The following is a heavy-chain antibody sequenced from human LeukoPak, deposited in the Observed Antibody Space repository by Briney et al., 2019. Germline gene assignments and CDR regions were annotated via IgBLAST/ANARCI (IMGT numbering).Heavy chain of an antibody. J-gene: IGHJ4*02. CDR2: ISGSGGST. CDR1: GFTSSSYT. Sequence: GGSLRLSRAAPGFTSSSYTTSWVRQTPGKGLEWVSPISGSGGSTYYAHSVKGRFTTSRDKSKNTRYLQKNTRRAQDTAVYYCAKVMDSYSSSWYQNPYYFDYWGQGPLVTVSS. D-gene: IGHD6-13*01. V-gene: IGHV3-23*01. CDR3: AKVMDSYSSSWYQNPYYFDY.